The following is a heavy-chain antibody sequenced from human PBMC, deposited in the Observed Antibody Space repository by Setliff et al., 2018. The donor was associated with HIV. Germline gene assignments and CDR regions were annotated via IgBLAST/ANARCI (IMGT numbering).Heavy chain of an antibody. Sequence: EASVKVSCKASGGTFSNYGFAWVRQAPGQGLEWVGAIIPSGGSTGYAEKFQARVTLTRDTSTSTVYMELSGLREEDTAVYYCARDGASGSGYYWADYWGQGTLVTVSS. J-gene: IGHJ4*02. CDR3: ARDGASGSGYYWADY. CDR1: GGTFSNYG. V-gene: IGHV1-46*01. CDR2: IIPSGGST. D-gene: IGHD3-3*01.